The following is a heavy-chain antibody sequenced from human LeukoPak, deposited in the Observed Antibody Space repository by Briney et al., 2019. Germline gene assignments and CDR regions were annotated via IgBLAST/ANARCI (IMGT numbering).Heavy chain of an antibody. J-gene: IGHJ4*02. CDR3: ARATRGYSYGYGY. Sequence: GGSLRLSCAASGFTFSSYDMHWVRQATGKGLEWVSAIGTAGDTYYPGSVKGRFTISRDNAKNSLYLQMNSLRAEDTAVYYCARATRGYSYGYGYWGQGTLVTVSS. CDR1: GFTFSSYD. V-gene: IGHV3-13*01. CDR2: IGTAGDT. D-gene: IGHD5-18*01.